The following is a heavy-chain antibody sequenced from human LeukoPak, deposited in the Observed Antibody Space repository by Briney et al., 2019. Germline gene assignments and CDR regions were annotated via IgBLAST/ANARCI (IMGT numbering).Heavy chain of an antibody. Sequence: ASVKVSCKASGYTFTGYYMHWVRQAPGQGLEWMGWINPNSGGTNYAQKFQGWVTMTRDTSISTAYMELRSLRSDDTAVYYCAREGVGATPFDYWGQGTLVTVSS. V-gene: IGHV1-2*04. CDR3: AREGVGATPFDY. D-gene: IGHD1-26*01. J-gene: IGHJ4*02. CDR1: GYTFTGYY. CDR2: INPNSGGT.